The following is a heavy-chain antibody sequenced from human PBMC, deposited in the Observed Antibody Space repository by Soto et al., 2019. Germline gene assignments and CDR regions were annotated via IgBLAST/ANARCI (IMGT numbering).Heavy chain of an antibody. CDR2: IKQDGSEK. CDR3: ARVGITMVRGVIIRRIDAFDI. D-gene: IGHD3-10*01. V-gene: IGHV3-7*01. J-gene: IGHJ3*02. Sequence: PGGSLRLSCAASGFTFSSYWMSWVRQAPGKGLEWVANIKQDGSEKYYVDSVKGRFTIPRDNAKNSLYLQMNSLRAEDTAVYYCARVGITMVRGVIIRRIDAFDIWGQGTMVTVSS. CDR1: GFTFSSYW.